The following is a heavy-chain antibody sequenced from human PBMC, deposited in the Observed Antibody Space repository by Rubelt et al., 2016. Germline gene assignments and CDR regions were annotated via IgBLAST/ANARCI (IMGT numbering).Heavy chain of an antibody. CDR3: ARGRISSSRTSYYYYYGMDV. D-gene: IGHD6-13*01. J-gene: IGHJ6*02. CDR1: GGSFSGYY. V-gene: IGHV4-34*01. CDR2: IYHTGST. Sequence: QVQLQQWGAGLLKPSEALSLTCAVYGGSFSGYYWSWVRQPPGKGLEYVATIYHTGSTYSKPSLRSRVTISGDTSKNQFSLKMTSGTAADTAVYYCARGRISSSRTSYYYYYGMDVWGQGTTVTVSS.